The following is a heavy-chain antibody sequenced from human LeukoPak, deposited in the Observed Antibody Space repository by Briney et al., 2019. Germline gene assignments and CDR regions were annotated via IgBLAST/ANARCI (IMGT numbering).Heavy chain of an antibody. D-gene: IGHD2-15*01. J-gene: IGHJ4*02. CDR3: ARVAAGYSVNYFDY. CDR1: GFTFSSYA. Sequence: GGSLRLSCAASGFTFSSYAMHWVRQAPGKGLEWVAVISYDGSNKYYADSVKGRFTISRDNVENSLYLQMNSLRDEDTAVYYCARVAAGYSVNYFDYWGREPWSPSPQ. CDR2: ISYDGSNK. V-gene: IGHV3-30*04.